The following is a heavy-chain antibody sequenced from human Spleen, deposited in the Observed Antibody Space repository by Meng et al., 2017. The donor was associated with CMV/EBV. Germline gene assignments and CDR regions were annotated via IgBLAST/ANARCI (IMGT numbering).Heavy chain of an antibody. CDR2: ISAYNGDT. CDR1: GYIFTKYG. D-gene: IGHD3-22*01. V-gene: IGHV1-18*01. CDR3: ARAGPGGYDSSGHRSLYYYYGMDV. Sequence: ASVKVSCKASGYIFTKYGVNWMRQAPGQGPEWMGWISAYNGDTMYAPKVQGRVTMTTDTSTSTAYMELSRLRSDDTAVYYCARAGPGGYDSSGHRSLYYYYGMDVWGQGTTVTVSS. J-gene: IGHJ6*02.